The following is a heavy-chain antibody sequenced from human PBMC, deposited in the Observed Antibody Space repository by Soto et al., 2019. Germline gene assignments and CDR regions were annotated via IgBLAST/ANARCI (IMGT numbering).Heavy chain of an antibody. J-gene: IGHJ5*02. CDR2: TYYRSKWYN. D-gene: IGHD6-13*01. CDR1: GDIISSNSAA. Sequence: PSQTLSLTCDISGDIISSNSAAWNWIRPSPSRGLEWLGRTYYRSKWYNDYAVSVRGRITINPDTSKNQFSLQLKSVTPYDTAVYYCARGRAAGRGDWLDPWGQGTQVTVSS. CDR3: ARGRAAGRGDWLDP. V-gene: IGHV6-1*01.